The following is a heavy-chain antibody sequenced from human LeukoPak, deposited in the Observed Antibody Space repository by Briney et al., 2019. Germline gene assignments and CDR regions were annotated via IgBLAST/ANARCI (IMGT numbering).Heavy chain of an antibody. CDR2: IYYSGST. J-gene: IGHJ5*02. Sequence: SQTLPLTCTVSGGSISSGDYYWSWIRQPPGKGLEWIGYIYYSGSTYYNPSLKSRVTISVDTSKNQFSLKLSSVTAADTAVYYCARDKGVIQLWLTGPGWSDPWGQGTLVTVSS. CDR1: GGSISSGDYY. D-gene: IGHD5-18*01. V-gene: IGHV4-30-4*08. CDR3: ARDKGVIQLWLTGPGWSDP.